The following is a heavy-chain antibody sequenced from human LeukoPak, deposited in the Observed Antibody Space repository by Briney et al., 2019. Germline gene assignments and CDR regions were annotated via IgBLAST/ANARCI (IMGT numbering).Heavy chain of an antibody. CDR1: GFTFSSYA. J-gene: IGHJ4*02. CDR3: ARDWTLNY. V-gene: IGHV3-30-3*01. D-gene: IGHD3/OR15-3a*01. CDR2: VSFDGDNK. Sequence: GRSLRLSCAASGFTFSSYAMHWVRQAPGKGLEWVAVVSFDGDNKYYADSVKDRFTISRDNSQNTLYLQLNSLRAEGTAVYYCARDWTLNYWGQGTLVTVSS.